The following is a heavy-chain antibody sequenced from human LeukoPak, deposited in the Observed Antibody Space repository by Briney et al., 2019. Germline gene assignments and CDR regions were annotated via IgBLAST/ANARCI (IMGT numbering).Heavy chain of an antibody. J-gene: IGHJ2*01. V-gene: IGHV4-39*01. CDR1: GGSISSSSYY. Sequence: SETLSLTCTVSGGSISSSSYYWGWIRQPPGKGLEWIGSIYYSGSTYYNPSLKSRVTISVDTSKNQFSLKLSSVTAADTAVYYCARVFDFWSGYYIFYWYFDLWGRGTLVTVSS. D-gene: IGHD3-3*01. CDR3: ARVFDFWSGYYIFYWYFDL. CDR2: IYYSGST.